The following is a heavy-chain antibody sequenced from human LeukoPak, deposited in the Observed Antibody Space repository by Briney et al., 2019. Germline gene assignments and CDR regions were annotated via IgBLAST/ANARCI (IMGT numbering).Heavy chain of an antibody. J-gene: IGHJ6*03. CDR1: ESTFRTYW. V-gene: IGHV3-7*01. D-gene: IGHD2-2*01. Sequence: PGGSLRLSRGASESTFRTYWMTWVRQAPGKGLEWLANIKHDGSDRYYVDSVKSRFTISRDNAKNSLYLQANSLRAEDTAVYYWARYPRGYFYMDVWGKGTTVTVSS. CDR2: IKHDGSDR. CDR3: ARYPRGYFYMDV.